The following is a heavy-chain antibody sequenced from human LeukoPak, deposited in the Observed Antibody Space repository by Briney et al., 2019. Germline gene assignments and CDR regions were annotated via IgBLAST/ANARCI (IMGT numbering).Heavy chain of an antibody. J-gene: IGHJ6*03. Sequence: GGSLRLSCGASGFYFSGYSMNWVRQAPGKGLEWVASINSGSTYMYYGGSVKGRFTISRDNAKNSLHLQMDSLRVEDTAVYFCARVEATTGRNYHYYYMDVWGKGTTVTVSS. CDR1: GFYFSGYS. D-gene: IGHD1-1*01. V-gene: IGHV3-21*01. CDR2: INSGSTYM. CDR3: ARVEATTGRNYHYYYMDV.